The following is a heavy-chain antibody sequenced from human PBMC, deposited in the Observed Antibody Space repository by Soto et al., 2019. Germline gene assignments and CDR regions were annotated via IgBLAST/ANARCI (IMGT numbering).Heavy chain of an antibody. CDR1: GFTFSSYG. D-gene: IGHD2-2*02. CDR3: AKDVKDCSSTSCYTLDYYYYYGMDV. Sequence: PGGSLRLSCSDSGFTFSSYGMHWVRQAPGKGLEWVAVISYDGSNKYYADSVKGRFTIPRDNSKNTLYLQMNSLRAEDTAVYYCAKDVKDCSSTSCYTLDYYYYYGMDVWGQGTTVPVS. J-gene: IGHJ6*02. CDR2: ISYDGSNK. V-gene: IGHV3-30*18.